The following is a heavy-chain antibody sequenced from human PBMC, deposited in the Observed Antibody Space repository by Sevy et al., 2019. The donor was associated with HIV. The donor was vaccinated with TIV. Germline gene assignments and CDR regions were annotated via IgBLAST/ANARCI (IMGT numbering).Heavy chain of an antibody. J-gene: IGHJ4*02. CDR3: AKGRLRLGGGY. Sequence: GGSLRLSCAASGFTFSSYGTHWVRQAPGKGLEWVAVISYDGSNKYYADSVKGRFTISRDNSKNTLYLQMNSLRAEDTAVYYCAKGRLRLGGGYWGQGTLVTVSS. D-gene: IGHD3-16*01. CDR2: ISYDGSNK. V-gene: IGHV3-30*18. CDR1: GFTFSSYG.